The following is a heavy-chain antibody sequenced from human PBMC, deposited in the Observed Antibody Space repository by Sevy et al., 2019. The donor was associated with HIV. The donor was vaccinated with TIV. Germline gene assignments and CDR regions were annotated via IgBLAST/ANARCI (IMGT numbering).Heavy chain of an antibody. Sequence: GGSLRLSCEASGFTFSPYWMTWVRQAPGKGLEWVANIRPDGSDKYYVDSVKGRFTISRDNAKNSLYLQMNSLRADDTAMYYCARGVGLDCWGQGALVTVSS. J-gene: IGHJ4*02. D-gene: IGHD1-26*01. CDR2: IRPDGSDK. CDR3: ARGVGLDC. CDR1: GFTFSPYW. V-gene: IGHV3-7*01.